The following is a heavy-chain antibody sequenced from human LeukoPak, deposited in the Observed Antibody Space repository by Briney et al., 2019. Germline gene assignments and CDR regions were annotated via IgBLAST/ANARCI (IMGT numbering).Heavy chain of an antibody. D-gene: IGHD3-22*01. V-gene: IGHV3-48*01. CDR1: GFTFSSYS. Sequence: GGSLRLSRAASGFTFSSYSMNWVRQAPGKGLEWVSYISASSSTIYYADSVKGRFTISRDNAKNSLFLQMNSLRAEDTAVYYCARGFHRYSYDSGAYSIYWGQGTLVTVSS. J-gene: IGHJ4*02. CDR3: ARGFHRYSYDSGAYSIY. CDR2: ISASSSTI.